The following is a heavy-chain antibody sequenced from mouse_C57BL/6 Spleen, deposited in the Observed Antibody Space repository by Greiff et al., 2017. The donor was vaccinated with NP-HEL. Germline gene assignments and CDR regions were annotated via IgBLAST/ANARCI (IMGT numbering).Heavy chain of an antibody. J-gene: IGHJ4*01. D-gene: IGHD1-1*01. CDR3: ARVERFITTVVATDYYAMDY. CDR1: GYTFTSYW. CDR2: IYPGSGST. Sequence: VKLQQPGAALVQPGASVKMSCKASGYTFTSYWITWVKQRPGQGLEWIGAIYPGSGSTNYNEKFKSKATLTVDTSSSTAYMQLSSLTAEDSAFYYCARVERFITTVVATDYYAMDYWGQGTSVTVSS. V-gene: IGHV1-55*01.